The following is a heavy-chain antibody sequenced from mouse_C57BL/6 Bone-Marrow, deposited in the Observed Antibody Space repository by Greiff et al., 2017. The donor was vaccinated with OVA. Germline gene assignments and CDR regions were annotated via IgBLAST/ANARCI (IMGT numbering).Heavy chain of an antibody. CDR1: GFSLTSYG. J-gene: IGHJ2*01. CDR2: IWSGGST. V-gene: IGHV2-2*01. CDR3: ARWLRRDY. D-gene: IGHD2-2*01. Sequence: VQLVESGPGLVQPSQSLSITCTASGFSLTSYGVHWVRQSPGKGLEWLGVIWSGGSTAYNAAFISRLGISKDNSKSQVFFTMNSLQADDTAIYYYARWLRRDYWGQGTTLTVSS.